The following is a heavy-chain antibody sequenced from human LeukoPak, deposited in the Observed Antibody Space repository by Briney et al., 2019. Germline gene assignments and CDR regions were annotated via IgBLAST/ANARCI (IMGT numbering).Heavy chain of an antibody. CDR1: GGSISSHY. V-gene: IGHV4-59*11. CDR3: ARDRFEYSSGWYFPAIFDY. D-gene: IGHD6-19*01. Sequence: PSETLSLTCTVSGGSISSHYWTWIRQPPGKGLEWIGYIYYTGSTNYNPSLKSRVTISVDTSKNQFSLKLSSVTAADTAVYYCARDRFEYSSGWYFPAIFDYWGQGTLVTVSS. CDR2: IYYTGST. J-gene: IGHJ4*02.